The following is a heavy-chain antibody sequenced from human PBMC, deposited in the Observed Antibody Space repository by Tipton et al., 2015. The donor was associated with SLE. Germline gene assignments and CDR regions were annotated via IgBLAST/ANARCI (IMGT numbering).Heavy chain of an antibody. CDR2: ISSTSTTI. J-gene: IGHJ6*02. V-gene: IGHV3-48*04. CDR1: GFTFSSYS. CDR3: ARDPNYSVDV. D-gene: IGHD1-7*01. Sequence: SLRLSCAASGFTFSSYSMNWVRQAPGKGLEWVSYISSTSTTIYYADSVKGRFTISRDNAKNSLYLQMNSLRAEDTAVYYCARDPNYSVDVWGQGTTVTVSS.